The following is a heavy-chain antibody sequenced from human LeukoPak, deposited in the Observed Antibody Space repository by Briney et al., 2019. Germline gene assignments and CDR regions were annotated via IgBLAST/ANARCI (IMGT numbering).Heavy chain of an antibody. D-gene: IGHD6-19*01. V-gene: IGHV3-23*01. J-gene: IGHJ4*02. CDR3: AKDMRHSSGPAHY. Sequence: AGGSLRLSCAASGFTFSSYAMSWVRQAPGKGLEWVSAISGSGGSTYYADSVKGRFTISRDNSKNTLYLQMNSLRAEDTAVYYCAKDMRHSSGPAHYWGQGTLVTVSS. CDR2: ISGSGGST. CDR1: GFTFSSYA.